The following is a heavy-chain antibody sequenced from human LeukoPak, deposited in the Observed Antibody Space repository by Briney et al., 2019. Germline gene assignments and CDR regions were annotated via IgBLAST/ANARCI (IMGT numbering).Heavy chain of an antibody. CDR2: IYHSGST. CDR1: GGSISSGGYY. D-gene: IGHD3-3*01. V-gene: IGHV4-30-2*01. J-gene: IGHJ3*02. Sequence: SETLSLTCTVSGGSISSGGYYWSWIRQPPGKGLEWIGYIYHSGSTYYNPSLKSRVTISVDRSKNQFSLKLSSVTAADTAVYYCARGREYYDFWSGFDAFDIWGQGTMVTVSS. CDR3: ARGREYYDFWSGFDAFDI.